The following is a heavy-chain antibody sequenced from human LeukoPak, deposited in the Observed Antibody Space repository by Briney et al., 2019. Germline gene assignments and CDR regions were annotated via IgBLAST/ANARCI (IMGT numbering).Heavy chain of an antibody. CDR3: ARVVVGATYLFDS. CDR1: GFTVSSNY. V-gene: IGHV3-53*01. D-gene: IGHD1-26*01. CDR2: TYSGGST. Sequence: PGGSLRLSCVVSGFTVSSNYMTWVRQAPGKGLEWVSITYSGGSTYYADSVKGRFTISRDNSENTRYLQMNSLRAEDTAVYYCARVVVGATYLFDSWGQGTLVTVSS. J-gene: IGHJ5*01.